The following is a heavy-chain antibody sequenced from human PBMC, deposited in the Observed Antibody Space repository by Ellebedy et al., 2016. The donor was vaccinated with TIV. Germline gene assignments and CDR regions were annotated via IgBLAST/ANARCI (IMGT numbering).Heavy chain of an antibody. Sequence: GESLKISCKGSGYSFTSYWIGWVRQKPGKGLEWMGIIYPGDSDPRYSPSFQGQVTISADKSISTAYLQWSSLKASDTAMYYCARRVGFGELLSPIDYWGQGTLVTVSS. CDR1: GYSFTSYW. V-gene: IGHV5-51*01. D-gene: IGHD3-10*01. J-gene: IGHJ4*02. CDR3: ARRVGFGELLSPIDY. CDR2: IYPGDSDP.